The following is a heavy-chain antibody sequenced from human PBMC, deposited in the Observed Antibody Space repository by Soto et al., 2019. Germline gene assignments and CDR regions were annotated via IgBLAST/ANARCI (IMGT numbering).Heavy chain of an antibody. J-gene: IGHJ4*02. V-gene: IGHV3-30-3*01. CDR3: ARGSSTKGPFDY. D-gene: IGHD2-2*01. CDR1: GFTFSSYA. Sequence: HPGGSLRLSCAASGFTFSSYAMHWVRQAPGKGLEWVAVISYDGSNKYYADSVKGRFTISRDNSKNTLYLQMNSLRAEDTAVYYCARGSSTKGPFDYWGQGTLVTVSS. CDR2: ISYDGSNK.